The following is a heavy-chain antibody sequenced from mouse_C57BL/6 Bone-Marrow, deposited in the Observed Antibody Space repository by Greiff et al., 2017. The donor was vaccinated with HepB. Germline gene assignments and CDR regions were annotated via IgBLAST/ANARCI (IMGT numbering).Heavy chain of an antibody. CDR1: GYTFTSYW. V-gene: IGHV1-50*01. CDR2: LDPSDSYT. J-gene: IGHJ3*01. CDR3: SKEDPSWFAY. Sequence: QVQLQQPGAELVKPGASVKLSCKASGYTFTSYWMQWVKQRPGQGLAWIGELDPSDSYTNYNQKFKGKATLTVDTSSSTAYMPLSSLTSEDSSVYYCSKEDPSWFAYWGQGTLVTVSA.